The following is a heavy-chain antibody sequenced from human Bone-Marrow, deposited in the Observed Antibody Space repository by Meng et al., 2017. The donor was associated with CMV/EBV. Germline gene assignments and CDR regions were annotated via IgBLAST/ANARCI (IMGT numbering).Heavy chain of an antibody. CDR2: IYFTGST. CDR1: GGSIRSSSYY. CDR3: ARVGTGYYGSGSYLYYFDY. V-gene: IGHV4-39*07. D-gene: IGHD3-10*01. Sequence: SETLSLTCTVSGGSIRSSSYYWGCIRQPPGKGLEWIGNIYFTGSTYYNPSLKSRVTISVDTSKNQFSLKLSSVTAADTAMYYCARVGTGYYGSGSYLYYFDYWGQGTLVTVSS. J-gene: IGHJ4*02.